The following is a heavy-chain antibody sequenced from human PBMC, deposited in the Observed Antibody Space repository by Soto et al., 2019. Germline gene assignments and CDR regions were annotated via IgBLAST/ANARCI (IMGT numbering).Heavy chain of an antibody. CDR1: GFTFSSYD. Sequence: EVQLVESGGGLVQPGGSLRLSCAASGFTFSSYDMHWVRQVTGKGLEWVSAIGTAGDTYYPGSLRGRFTISRENAKNSFYLQMNSLTDGDTAIYYCAREQRMTGYNSGSRALDIWGQGTMVTVSS. D-gene: IGHD6-19*01. CDR2: IGTAGDT. J-gene: IGHJ3*02. CDR3: AREQRMTGYNSGSRALDI. V-gene: IGHV3-13*01.